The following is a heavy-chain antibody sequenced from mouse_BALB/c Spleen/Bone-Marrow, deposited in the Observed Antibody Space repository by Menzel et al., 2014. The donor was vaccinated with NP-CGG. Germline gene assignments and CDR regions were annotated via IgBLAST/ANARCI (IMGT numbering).Heavy chain of an antibody. Sequence: EVQLQQSGPELVKPGASVKMSCKASRYTLTSYVFHWVKQKPGQGLEWIGFMNPFNDGTKYNEKFKGKATLTSDKSSSTAYMELSSLTSEDSAVYYCAREVVATDFFDYWGQGTTLTVSS. CDR1: RYTLTSYV. D-gene: IGHD1-1*01. CDR2: MNPFNDGT. V-gene: IGHV1-14*01. CDR3: AREVVATDFFDY. J-gene: IGHJ2*01.